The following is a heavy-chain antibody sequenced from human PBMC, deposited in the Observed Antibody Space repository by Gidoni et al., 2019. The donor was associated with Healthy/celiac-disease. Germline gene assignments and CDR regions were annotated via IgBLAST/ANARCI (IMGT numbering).Heavy chain of an antibody. Sequence: LKSRVTISVDTSKNQFSLKLSSVTAADTAVYYCARHGEASYGDPRSNWFDPWGQGTLVTVSS. V-gene: IGHV4-39*01. J-gene: IGHJ5*02. D-gene: IGHD4-17*01. CDR3: ARHGEASYGDPRSNWFDP.